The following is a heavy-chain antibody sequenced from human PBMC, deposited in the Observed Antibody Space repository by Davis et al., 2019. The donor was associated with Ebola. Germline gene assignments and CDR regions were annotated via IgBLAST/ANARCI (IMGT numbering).Heavy chain of an antibody. Sequence: SETLSPTCAVPGYSISSGYFWGWIRPTPGEGLEWIASVYHSGSTYYSSSLKSRVTISVDTSKNRFSLKVSSVTAADTALYYCATFATSYYTADYWGQGTQVTVSA. J-gene: IGHJ4*02. CDR3: ATFATSYYTADY. V-gene: IGHV4-38-2*01. CDR1: GYSISSGYF. CDR2: VYHSGST. D-gene: IGHD2-2*02.